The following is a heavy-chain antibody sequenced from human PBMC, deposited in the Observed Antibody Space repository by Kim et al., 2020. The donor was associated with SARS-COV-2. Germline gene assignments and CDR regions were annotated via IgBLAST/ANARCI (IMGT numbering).Heavy chain of an antibody. CDR1: GFTFSTYW. Sequence: GGSLRLSCAASGFTFSTYWMAWVRQAPGKGLEWVGNINHDGRESHCVESVKGRFTISRDNAKNSLHLQMNSLRAEDTAVYYCVSRGPGYWGRGTLVTVSS. CDR3: VSRGPGY. D-gene: IGHD5-12*01. CDR2: INHDGRES. V-gene: IGHV3-7*01. J-gene: IGHJ4*02.